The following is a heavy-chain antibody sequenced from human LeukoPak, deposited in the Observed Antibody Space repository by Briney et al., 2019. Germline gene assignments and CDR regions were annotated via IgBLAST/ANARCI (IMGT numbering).Heavy chain of an antibody. D-gene: IGHD6-19*01. Sequence: GASVKVSCKASGYIFTSYYIHWVRQAPGQGLAWMGIISPSGGTTNYAQKFQGRVTMTRDTSTSTVYMELSSLTSDDTAVYYCARFAVHRRLTVAGQFGLDYWGQGTLVTVSS. J-gene: IGHJ4*02. CDR2: ISPSGGTT. CDR1: GYIFTSYY. V-gene: IGHV1-46*01. CDR3: ARFAVHRRLTVAGQFGLDY.